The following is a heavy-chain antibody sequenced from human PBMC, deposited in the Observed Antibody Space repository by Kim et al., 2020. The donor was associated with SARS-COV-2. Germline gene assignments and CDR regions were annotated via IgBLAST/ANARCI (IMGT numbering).Heavy chain of an antibody. CDR2: K. CDR3: ARVPPQDWYFDL. J-gene: IGHJ2*01. Sequence: KYYVDSVKGRFTISRDNAKNSLYLQMNSLRAEDTAVYYCARVPPQDWYFDLWGRGTLVTVSS. V-gene: IGHV3-7*01.